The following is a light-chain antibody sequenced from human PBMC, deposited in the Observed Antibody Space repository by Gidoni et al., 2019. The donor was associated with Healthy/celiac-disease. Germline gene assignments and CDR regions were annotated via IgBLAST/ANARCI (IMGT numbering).Light chain of an antibody. CDR3: QSYDSSLSGYV. Sequence: QSVLTHPPSVSGAPGQRVNISCTGSSSNIGSGYDVHWYQQLPGTAPKLLIYGNSNRPSGVPDRFSGSKSGTSASLAITGLQAEDEADYYCQSYDSSLSGYVFGTGTKVTVL. CDR1: SSNIGSGYD. CDR2: GNS. V-gene: IGLV1-40*01. J-gene: IGLJ1*01.